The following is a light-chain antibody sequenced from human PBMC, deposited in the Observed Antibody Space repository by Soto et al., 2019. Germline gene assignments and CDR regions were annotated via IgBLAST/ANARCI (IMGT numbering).Light chain of an antibody. J-gene: IGKJ5*01. V-gene: IGKV1-9*01. CDR1: QGISSY. CDR2: AAS. Sequence: IQLTQSPSSLSASVGDRVTITCRASQGISSYLAWYKQKPGKAPKLMSYAASTLQGGVPSRFRGSGSGTDFTLTISSLKPEDFETYYCQQLNNYPLTFGQGTRLEIK. CDR3: QQLNNYPLT.